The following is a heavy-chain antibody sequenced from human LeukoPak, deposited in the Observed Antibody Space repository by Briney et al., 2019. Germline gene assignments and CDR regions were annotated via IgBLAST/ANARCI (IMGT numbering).Heavy chain of an antibody. V-gene: IGHV5-10-1*01. CDR2: IDPSDSYT. J-gene: IGHJ4*02. Sequence: GESLKISCKGSGYSFTNYWITWVRQMPGKGLECVGKIDPSDSYTNYSPSFQGHVTISADKSINTAYLQWSSLEASDTAMYYCARRDRYSWYSFDYWGQGTLVTVSS. D-gene: IGHD6-13*01. CDR3: ARRDRYSWYSFDY. CDR1: GYSFTNYW.